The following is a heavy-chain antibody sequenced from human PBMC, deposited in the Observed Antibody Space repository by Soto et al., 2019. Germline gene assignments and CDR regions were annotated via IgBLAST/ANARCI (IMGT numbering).Heavy chain of an antibody. V-gene: IGHV1-2*02. J-gene: IGHJ4*02. CDR1: GYTFTGYY. CDR2: INPNSGGT. Sequence: SGKVSFKASGYTFTGYYMHWVRQAPGQGLGWMGWINPNSGGTNYAQKFQGRVTMTRDTSISTAYMELSRLRSDDTAVYYCAREDPIAVAGFDYWGQGTLVTVSS. D-gene: IGHD6-19*01. CDR3: AREDPIAVAGFDY.